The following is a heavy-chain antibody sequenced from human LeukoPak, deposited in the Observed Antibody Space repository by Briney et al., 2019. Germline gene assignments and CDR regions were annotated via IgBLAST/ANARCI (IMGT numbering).Heavy chain of an antibody. V-gene: IGHV4-38-2*01. CDR3: ARASGLGGSSSGAWGAIFDY. J-gene: IGHJ4*02. D-gene: IGHD1-26*01. CDR1: GYSIRSGYY. Sequence: SETLSLPCAVSGYSIRSGYYWGWIRQPPGKGLEWIGSIYHSGSTYYNPSLKSRVTISVHTSKNQFSLKLSSVTAADTAVYYCARASGLGGSSSGAWGAIFDYWGQGSLVTVSS. CDR2: IYHSGST.